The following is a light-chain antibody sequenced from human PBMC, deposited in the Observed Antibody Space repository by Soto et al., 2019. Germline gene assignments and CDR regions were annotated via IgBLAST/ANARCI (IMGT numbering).Light chain of an antibody. V-gene: IGKV3-20*01. J-gene: IGKJ1*01. Sequence: EIVLTQSPGTLSLSPGERATLYCRASQSVSSSYLAWYQQKPGQAPRLLIYGASSRATGIPDRFSGSGSGTDFTFTISRLEPEDFAVYYCQQYGSSPWTFGQGTKVDIK. CDR1: QSVSSSY. CDR3: QQYGSSPWT. CDR2: GAS.